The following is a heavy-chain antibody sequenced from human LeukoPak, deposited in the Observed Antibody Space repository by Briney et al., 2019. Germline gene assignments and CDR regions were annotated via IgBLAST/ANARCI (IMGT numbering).Heavy chain of an antibody. J-gene: IGHJ4*02. CDR1: GFTFSSYW. CDR3: ARDKIVGASLLDY. D-gene: IGHD1-26*01. CDR2: IKQDGSEK. Sequence: GGSLRISCAASGFTFSSYWMSWVRQAPGKGLEWVANIKQDGSEKYYVDSVKGRFTISRDNAKNSLYLQMNSLRAEDTAVYYCARDKIVGASLLDYWGQGTLVTVSS. V-gene: IGHV3-7*01.